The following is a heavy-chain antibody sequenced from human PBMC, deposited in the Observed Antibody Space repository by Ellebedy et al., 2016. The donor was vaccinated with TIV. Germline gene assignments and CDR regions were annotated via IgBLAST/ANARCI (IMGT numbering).Heavy chain of an antibody. CDR3: ARDGAAYCGGDCYTPLDY. Sequence: PGGSLRLSCAASGFMFSSYSMNWVRQAPGKGLEWLSYISSSSSSVYDADSVKGRFTISRDNAKNSLYLQMNSLRDEDTAVYYCARDGAAYCGGDCYTPLDYWGQGTLVTVSS. CDR1: GFMFSSYS. V-gene: IGHV3-48*02. CDR2: ISSSSSSV. J-gene: IGHJ4*02. D-gene: IGHD2-21*02.